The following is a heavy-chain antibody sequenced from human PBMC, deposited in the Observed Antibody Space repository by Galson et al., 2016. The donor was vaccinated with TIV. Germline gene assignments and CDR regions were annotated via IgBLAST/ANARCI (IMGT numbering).Heavy chain of an antibody. V-gene: IGHV1-18*01. D-gene: IGHD6-6*01. CDR1: GYTFTRYS. J-gene: IGHJ4*02. CDR2: ISVYKGVT. Sequence: SVKVSCKASGYTFTRYSISWVRQAPGQGLEWMGWISVYKGVTNSIQKVQGRVTMTIDTSTGTAYMELRNLRFDDTAVYYCARYSSTSSRRFDYWGQGTLVTVSA. CDR3: ARYSSTSSRRFDY.